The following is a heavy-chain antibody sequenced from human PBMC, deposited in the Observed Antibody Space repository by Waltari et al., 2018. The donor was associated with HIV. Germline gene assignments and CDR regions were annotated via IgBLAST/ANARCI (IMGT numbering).Heavy chain of an antibody. CDR1: GFTFDDHA. J-gene: IGHJ2*01. CDR3: AKDKRSGYGGNSVWYFDL. V-gene: IGHV3-9*01. D-gene: IGHD4-17*01. CDR2: ISWNSGTI. Sequence: EVQLVESGGGLVQPGRSLRLSCAASGFTFDDHAMHWVRQAPGKGLEWVSGISWNSGTIGYADSVKGRFTISRDNAKNSLYLQMNSLRAEDTALYYCAKDKRSGYGGNSVWYFDLWGRGTLVTVSS.